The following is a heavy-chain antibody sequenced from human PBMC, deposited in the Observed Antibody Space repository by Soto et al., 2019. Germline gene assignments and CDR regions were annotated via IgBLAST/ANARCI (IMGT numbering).Heavy chain of an antibody. CDR3: AREVRFLEWQRKPTYGMDV. Sequence: PSETLSLTCAVYGGSFSGYYWSWIRQPPGKGLEWIGEINHSGSTNYNPSLKSRVTISVDTSKNQFSLKLSSATAADTAVYYCAREVRFLEWQRKPTYGMDVWGQGTTVTVSS. V-gene: IGHV4-34*01. D-gene: IGHD3-3*01. J-gene: IGHJ6*02. CDR1: GGSFSGYY. CDR2: INHSGST.